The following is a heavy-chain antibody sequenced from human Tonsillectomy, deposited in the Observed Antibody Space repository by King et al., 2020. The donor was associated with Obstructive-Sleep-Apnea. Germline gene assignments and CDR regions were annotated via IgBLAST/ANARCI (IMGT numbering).Heavy chain of an antibody. J-gene: IGHJ4*02. D-gene: IGHD5-24*01. CDR3: ARGIDGYDAAYCDY. Sequence: QLQESGPGLVKPSETLSLTCIVSGGSISSSSYSWGWIRQPPGKGLEFIGNIYYSGTTYYNPSLKSRVTISVDTSKNQISLKLTSVTAADTAVYYCARGIDGYDAAYCDYWGQGTLVTVSS. CDR1: GGSISSSSYS. V-gene: IGHV4-39*07. CDR2: IYYSGTT.